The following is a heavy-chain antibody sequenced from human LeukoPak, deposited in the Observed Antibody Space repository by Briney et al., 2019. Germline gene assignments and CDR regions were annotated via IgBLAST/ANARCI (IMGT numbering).Heavy chain of an antibody. CDR3: VRSFHLPENWFDP. D-gene: IGHD2/OR15-2a*01. J-gene: IGHJ5*02. V-gene: IGHV4-59*08. Sequence: SETLSLTCTVSGGSISSYYWNWIRQPPGKGLEWIGYIYYSGSTNYNPSLKSRVTISVDTSKNQFSLKMTSVTATDTAVYYCVRSFHLPENWFDPWGQGTLVTVSS. CDR2: IYYSGST. CDR1: GGSISSYY.